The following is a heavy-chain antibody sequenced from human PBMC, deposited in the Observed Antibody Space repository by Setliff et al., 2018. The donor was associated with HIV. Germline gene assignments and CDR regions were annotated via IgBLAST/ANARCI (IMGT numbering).Heavy chain of an antibody. D-gene: IGHD5-12*01. V-gene: IGHV4-61*09. J-gene: IGHJ4*02. Sequence: PSETLSLTCSVSGGSISSGNYYWGWTRRPAGKGLEWIGHIYTDGTIKYNPSLKSRLTISLDTSKNQFSLKLNSVTAADTAVYYCERGGQSSGYAIEYWGQGTLVTVS. CDR1: GGSISSGNYY. CDR2: IYTDGTI. CDR3: ERGGQSSGYAIEY.